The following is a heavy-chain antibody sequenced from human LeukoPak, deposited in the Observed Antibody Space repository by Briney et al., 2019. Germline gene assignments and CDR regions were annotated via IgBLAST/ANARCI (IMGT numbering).Heavy chain of an antibody. CDR3: AKDPTHRSAQWLVGSYFDY. J-gene: IGHJ4*02. CDR2: ISYDGSNK. D-gene: IGHD6-19*01. CDR1: GFTFSSYG. Sequence: GRSLRLSCAASGFTFSSYGMHWVRQAPGKGLEWVAVISYDGSNKYYADSEKGRFTISRDNSKNTLYLQMDSLRAEDTAVYYCAKDPTHRSAQWLVGSYFDYWGQGSLVTVSS. V-gene: IGHV3-30*18.